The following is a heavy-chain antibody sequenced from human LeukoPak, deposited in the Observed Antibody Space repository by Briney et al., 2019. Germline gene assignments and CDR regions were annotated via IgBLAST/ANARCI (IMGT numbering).Heavy chain of an antibody. D-gene: IGHD4-23*01. Sequence: PGGSLRLSCAASGFTFSSYGMHWVRQAPGKGLEWVAFIRYDGSNKYYADSVKGRFTISRDNSKNTLYLQMNSLRAEDTAVYYCARPPTVVTDGHYYYGMDVWGQGTTVTVSS. V-gene: IGHV3-30*02. CDR1: GFTFSSYG. CDR2: IRYDGSNK. CDR3: ARPPTVVTDGHYYYGMDV. J-gene: IGHJ6*02.